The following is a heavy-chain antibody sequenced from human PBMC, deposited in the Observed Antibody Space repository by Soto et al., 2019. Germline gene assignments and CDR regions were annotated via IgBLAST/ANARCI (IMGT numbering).Heavy chain of an antibody. Sequence: GGSLRLSCAASGFTFSNAWMNWVRQAPGKGLEWVGRIKSKTDGGTTDYAAPVKGRFTISRDDSKNTLYLQMNSLKTEDTAVYYCTTDESDLHYGSGSYYKYNWFDPWGQGTLVTVSS. CDR1: GFTFSNAW. D-gene: IGHD3-10*01. V-gene: IGHV3-15*07. CDR2: IKSKTDGGTT. J-gene: IGHJ5*02. CDR3: TTDESDLHYGSGSYYKYNWFDP.